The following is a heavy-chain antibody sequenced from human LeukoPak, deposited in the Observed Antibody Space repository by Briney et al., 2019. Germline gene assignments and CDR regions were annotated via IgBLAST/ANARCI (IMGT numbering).Heavy chain of an antibody. CDR2: ISQMGGSI. V-gene: IGHV3-23*01. CDR1: VFTFSDSV. Sequence: PLGSLRLSCAASVFTFSDSVISWVPEGLGKGVEWGSGISQMGGSIYYADVVKCRLTMSRDNSTTTLYLQMERLRAEDTAVYYCAKVGIRISLIVVVFTTADDWYFDLWGRGTLVTVSS. CDR3: AKVGIRISLIVVVFTTADDWYFDL. D-gene: IGHD3-22*01. J-gene: IGHJ2*01.